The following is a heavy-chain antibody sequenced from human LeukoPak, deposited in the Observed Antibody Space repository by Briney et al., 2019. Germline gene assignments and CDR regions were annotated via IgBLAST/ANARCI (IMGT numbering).Heavy chain of an antibody. V-gene: IGHV1-2*02. D-gene: IGHD2-2*02. Sequence: ASVKVSCKASGYTFTGYYMHWVRQAPGQGLERMGWINPNSGGTNYAQKFQGRVTMTRDTSISTAYMELSRLRSDDTAVYYCARDYGYCSSTSCYTPDYWGQGTLVTVSS. CDR2: INPNSGGT. CDR3: ARDYGYCSSTSCYTPDY. J-gene: IGHJ4*02. CDR1: GYTFTGYY.